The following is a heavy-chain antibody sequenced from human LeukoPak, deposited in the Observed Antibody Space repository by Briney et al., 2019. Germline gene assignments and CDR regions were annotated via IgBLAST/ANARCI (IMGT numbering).Heavy chain of an antibody. Sequence: GGSLRLSCAASGFTFSSYAMSWVRQAPGKGLEWVSAISGSGGSTYYADSVKGRFTISRDNSKNTLYLQMNSLRADDTAVYYCAKREYSGSYYPRGAFDIWGQGTMVTVSS. CDR2: ISGSGGST. V-gene: IGHV3-23*01. D-gene: IGHD1-26*01. CDR3: AKREYSGSYYPRGAFDI. J-gene: IGHJ3*02. CDR1: GFTFSSYA.